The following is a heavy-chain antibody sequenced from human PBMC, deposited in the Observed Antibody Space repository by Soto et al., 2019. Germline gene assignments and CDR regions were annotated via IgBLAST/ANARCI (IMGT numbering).Heavy chain of an antibody. J-gene: IGHJ5*02. CDR2: IYHSGST. D-gene: IGHD3-10*01. CDR1: GYSISSGYY. V-gene: IGHV4-38-2*01. CDR3: ARAYGSGSNDWFDP. Sequence: PSETLSLTCAVYGYSISSGYYWDWIRQPPGKGLEWIGSIYHSGSTYYNPSLKSRVTISVDTSKNQFSLKLSSVTAADTAVYYCARAYGSGSNDWFDPWGQGTLVTV.